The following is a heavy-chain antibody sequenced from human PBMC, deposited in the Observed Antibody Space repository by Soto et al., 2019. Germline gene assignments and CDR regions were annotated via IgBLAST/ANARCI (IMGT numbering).Heavy chain of an antibody. Sequence: QVTLKESGPVLVKPTETLTLTCTVSGFSLSNARMGVSWIRQPPGKALEWLAHIFSNDEKSYSTSLKSRLTISKDTSKSQVVLTMTNMDPVDTATYYCARILKYYYDSSGYYYARVWYFDLWGRGTLVTVSS. D-gene: IGHD3-22*01. CDR3: ARILKYYYDSSGYYYARVWYFDL. J-gene: IGHJ2*01. CDR2: IFSNDEK. V-gene: IGHV2-26*01. CDR1: GFSLSNARMG.